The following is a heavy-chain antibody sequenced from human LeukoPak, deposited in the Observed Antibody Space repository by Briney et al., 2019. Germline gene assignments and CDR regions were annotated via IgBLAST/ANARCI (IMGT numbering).Heavy chain of an antibody. V-gene: IGHV4-39*01. D-gene: IGHD3-9*01. CDR1: GGSISSSGYY. J-gene: IGHJ2*01. Sequence: SETLSLTCTVSGGSISSSGYYWSWIRQPPGKGLEWIGEINHSGNSNYNPSLKSRVIISVDTSKNQFSLKLSSVTAADTAVYYCARREDYDILTGYSIDWYFDLWGRGTLVTVSS. CDR3: ARREDYDILTGYSIDWYFDL. CDR2: INHSGNS.